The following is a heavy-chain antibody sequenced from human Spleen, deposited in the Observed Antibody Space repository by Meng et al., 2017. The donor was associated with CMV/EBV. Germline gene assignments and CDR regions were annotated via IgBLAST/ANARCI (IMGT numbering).Heavy chain of an antibody. J-gene: IGHJ1*01. CDR1: GFTFSYFG. CDR3: AKVRYCNGGTCPFAEYFQH. V-gene: IGHV3-30*02. D-gene: IGHD2-15*01. CDR2: IRYDGSNK. Sequence: GGSLRLSCAASGFTFSYFGMHWVCQAPGKGLEWVAFIRYDGSNKYYADSVKGRFAISRDNPKNTLYLQMNSLRTEDTAVYYCAKVRYCNGGTCPFAEYFQHWGQGTVVTVSS.